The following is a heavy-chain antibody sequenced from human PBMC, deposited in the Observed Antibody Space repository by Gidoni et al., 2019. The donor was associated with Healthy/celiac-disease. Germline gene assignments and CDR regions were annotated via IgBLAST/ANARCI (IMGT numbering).Heavy chain of an antibody. Sequence: QVQLQESGPGLVKPSETLSLNCPVPGGSISSSYWSWIRQPPGKGMEWIWYIYYSGSTNYNPSLKSRVTISVDTSKNQFSLKLSSVTAADTAVYYCARSGFKTNAGDYWGQGTLVTVSS. CDR1: GGSISSSY. J-gene: IGHJ4*02. D-gene: IGHD1-1*01. V-gene: IGHV4-59*08. CDR3: ARSGFKTNAGDY. CDR2: IYYSGST.